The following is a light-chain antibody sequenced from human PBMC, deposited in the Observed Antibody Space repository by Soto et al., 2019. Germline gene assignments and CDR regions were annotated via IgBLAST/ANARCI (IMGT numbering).Light chain of an antibody. CDR1: DSDVGGYNY. CDR3: CSYAGSYTVV. Sequence: QSALTQPASVSGSPGQSITISCTGTDSDVGGYNYVSWYQQHPGKAPKLMIYDVNKRPSGVPDRFSGSKSGNTASLTISGLQAEDEADYYCCSYAGSYTVVFGGGTKVTVL. V-gene: IGLV2-11*01. J-gene: IGLJ3*02. CDR2: DVN.